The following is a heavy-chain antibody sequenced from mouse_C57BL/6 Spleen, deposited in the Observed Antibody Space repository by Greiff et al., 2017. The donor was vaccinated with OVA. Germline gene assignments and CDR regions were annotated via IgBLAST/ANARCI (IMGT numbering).Heavy chain of an antibody. V-gene: IGHV5-16*01. CDR2: INSGGSST. CDR1: GFTFSDYY. CDR3: AREGQHSHYFDY. J-gene: IGHJ2*01. Sequence: EVMLVESEGGLVQPGSSMKLSCTASGFTFSDYYMTWVRQGPEKGLEWVANINSGGSSTYYLDSLKSRFIISRDNAKNSLYLQMSSLKSEDTATYYGAREGQHSHYFDYWGQGTTLTVSS. D-gene: IGHD3-1*01.